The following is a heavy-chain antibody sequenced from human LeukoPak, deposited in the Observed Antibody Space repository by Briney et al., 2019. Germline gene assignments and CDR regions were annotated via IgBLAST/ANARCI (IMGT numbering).Heavy chain of an antibody. V-gene: IGHV3-23*03. CDR3: ARGVEPLAANTLAY. D-gene: IGHD1-14*01. Sequence: PGGSLRLSCAASGFIFSRYAMSWVRQAPGKGLEWVSVLYSDGNTKYADSAQGRFTISRDNSKNTLYLEMNSLSPDDTAVYYCARGVEPLAANTLAYWGQGTLVTVSS. J-gene: IGHJ4*02. CDR1: GFIFSRYA. CDR2: LYSDGNT.